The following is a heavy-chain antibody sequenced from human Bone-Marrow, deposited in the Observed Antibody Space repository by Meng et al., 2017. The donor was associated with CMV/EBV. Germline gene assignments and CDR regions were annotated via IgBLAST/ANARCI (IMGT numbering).Heavy chain of an antibody. J-gene: IGHJ4*02. CDR1: GSISIYSHS. D-gene: IGHD3-22*01. Sequence: GSISIYSHSWGWIRQSPGKGLEWIGNIYYSGSTYYNPSLKSRVTISVDSSKRQFSLKLTSVTAGDTAVYYCARRGPYYNSSPYYFDYWGRGTLVTVSS. V-gene: IGHV4-39*01. CDR2: IYYSGST. CDR3: ARRGPYYNSSPYYFDY.